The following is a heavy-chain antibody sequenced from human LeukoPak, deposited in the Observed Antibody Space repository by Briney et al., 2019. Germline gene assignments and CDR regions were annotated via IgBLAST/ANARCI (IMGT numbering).Heavy chain of an antibody. Sequence: GRSLRLSCAASGFTFSSYGMHWVRQAPGKGLEWVAVIWYDGSNKYYADSVKGRFTISRDNSKNTLYLQMNSLRAEDTAVYYCASRNILTGHLWDDAFDIWGQGTMVTVSS. CDR3: ASRNILTGHLWDDAFDI. V-gene: IGHV3-33*01. D-gene: IGHD3-9*01. CDR1: GFTFSSYG. CDR2: IWYDGSNK. J-gene: IGHJ3*02.